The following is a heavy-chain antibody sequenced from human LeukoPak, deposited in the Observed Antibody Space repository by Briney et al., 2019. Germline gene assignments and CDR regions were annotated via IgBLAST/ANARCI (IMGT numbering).Heavy chain of an antibody. D-gene: IGHD2-2*01. CDR2: ISSSSSYI. CDR3: ARGARNIVVVPAVFDP. CDR1: GFTFSSYS. V-gene: IGHV3-21*01. Sequence: PGGSLRLSCAASGFTFSSYSMNWVRQAPGKGLEWVSSISSSSSYIYYADSVKGRFTISRDNAKNSLYLQMNSLRAEDTAVYYCARGARNIVVVPAVFDPWGQGTLVTVSS. J-gene: IGHJ5*02.